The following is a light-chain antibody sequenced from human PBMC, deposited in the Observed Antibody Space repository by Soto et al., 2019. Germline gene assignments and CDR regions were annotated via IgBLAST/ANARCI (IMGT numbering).Light chain of an antibody. CDR3: MQSTQLPPT. J-gene: IGKJ5*01. CDR1: QRLLHITGETF. CDR2: EVS. V-gene: IGKV2D-29*02. Sequence: DVVMTQTPLSLSVAPGPPASISCKSSQRLLHITGETFLFWYLQKPGQSPQLLIYEVSTRVSGVPDRFSGSGSGTDFTLEISRVETDDVGIYYCMQSTQLPPTFGQGTRLENK.